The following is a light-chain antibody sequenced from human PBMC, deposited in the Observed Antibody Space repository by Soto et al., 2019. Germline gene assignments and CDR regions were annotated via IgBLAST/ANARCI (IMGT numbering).Light chain of an antibody. CDR1: SSDVGGFDS. J-gene: IGLJ1*01. CDR3: SSFTTSSTLV. V-gene: IGLV2-14*01. CDR2: DVS. Sequence: QSALTQPASVSGSPGQPITISCTGTSSDVGGFDSVAWYQHNPGKAPKLMIYDVSNRPSGVSSRFSGSKSGNTASLSISGLQAEDEANYYCSSFTTSSTLVFGTGTKVTVL.